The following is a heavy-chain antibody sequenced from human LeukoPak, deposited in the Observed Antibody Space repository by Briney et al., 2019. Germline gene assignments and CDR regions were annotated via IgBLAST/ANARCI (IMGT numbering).Heavy chain of an antibody. Sequence: PSETLSLTCPVSGYSISSGYYWGWIRQPPGKGLEWIGLIYHGGSTYYNPSLKSRLTISVDTSKNQFSLRLSSVTAADTAIYYGARGDAAIGEEFDNSGPGTPFTVSS. CDR1: GYSISSGYY. J-gene: IGHJ4*02. CDR2: IYHGGST. V-gene: IGHV4-38-2*02. CDR3: ARGDAAIGEEFDN. D-gene: IGHD2-2*02.